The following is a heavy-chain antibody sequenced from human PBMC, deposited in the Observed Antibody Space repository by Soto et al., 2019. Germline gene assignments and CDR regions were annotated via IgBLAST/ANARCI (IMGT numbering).Heavy chain of an antibody. D-gene: IGHD6-6*01. Sequence: EVRLLESGGDLIQPGGSLRLSCAASGFTFSGYVMSWVRQAPGKGLEWVSAITGSGGDTYYADSVKGRFTISRDNAKNTLYLQMNNLRAEDTALYYCAKGSASSRPYYFDYWGQGTLVPVSS. CDR2: ITGSGGDT. V-gene: IGHV3-23*01. CDR1: GFTFSGYV. CDR3: AKGSASSRPYYFDY. J-gene: IGHJ4*02.